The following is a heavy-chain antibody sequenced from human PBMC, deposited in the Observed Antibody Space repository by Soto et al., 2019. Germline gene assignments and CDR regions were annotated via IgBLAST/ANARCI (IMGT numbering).Heavy chain of an antibody. D-gene: IGHD5-12*01. CDR1: GGSVSSGSYY. CDR3: AIDLPIPLPSGSDFPENYDYGMDV. J-gene: IGHJ6*02. CDR2: ISYSGST. V-gene: IGHV4-61*01. Sequence: QVQLQESGPGLVKPSETLSLTCTVSGGSVSSGSYYWSWIRQPPGKGLEWIGYISYSGSTNYNPSLMSRVTISVDTSKNQFSLKLSSVTAADTAVSYCAIDLPIPLPSGSDFPENYDYGMDVWGQGTTVTVSS.